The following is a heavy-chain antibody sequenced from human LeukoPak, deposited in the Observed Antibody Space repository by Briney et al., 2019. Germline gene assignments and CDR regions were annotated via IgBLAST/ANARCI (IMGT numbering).Heavy chain of an antibody. D-gene: IGHD1-26*01. J-gene: IGHJ6*03. V-gene: IGHV3-74*01. CDR3: ARQSGSYYWSYYYMDV. CDR2: INSDGSST. Sequence: PGGSLRLSCAASGFTFSSYGMHWVRQAPGKGLVWVSRINSDGSSTSYADSVKGRFTISRDNAKNTLYLQLNSLRAEDTAVYYCARQSGSYYWSYYYMDVWGKGTTVTVSS. CDR1: GFTFSSYG.